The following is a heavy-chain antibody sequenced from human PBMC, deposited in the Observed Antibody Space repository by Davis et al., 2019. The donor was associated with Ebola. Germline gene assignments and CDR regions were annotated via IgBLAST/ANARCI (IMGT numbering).Heavy chain of an antibody. Sequence: PGGSLRLSCAASGFIVSDKYMSWVRQAPGKGLEWVSVIYRDERTYYADSVKGRFTVSRDNSKNTLYLQMNSLRAEDTAVYYCTKLELLCYWGQGTLVTVSS. CDR3: TKLELLCY. CDR1: GFIVSDKY. CDR2: IYRDERT. V-gene: IGHV3-53*05. J-gene: IGHJ4*02. D-gene: IGHD1-7*01.